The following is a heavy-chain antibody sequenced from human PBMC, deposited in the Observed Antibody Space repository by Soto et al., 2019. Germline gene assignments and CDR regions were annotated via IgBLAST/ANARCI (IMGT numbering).Heavy chain of an antibody. Sequence: RSLTCTVSGGSISSYYWSWIRQPPGKGLEWIGYIYYSGSTNYNPSLKSRVTISVDTSKNQFSLKLSSVTAADTAVYYCARALENAFDIWGQGTMVTV. V-gene: IGHV4-59*01. J-gene: IGHJ3*02. CDR1: GGSISSYY. CDR3: ARALENAFDI. CDR2: IYYSGST.